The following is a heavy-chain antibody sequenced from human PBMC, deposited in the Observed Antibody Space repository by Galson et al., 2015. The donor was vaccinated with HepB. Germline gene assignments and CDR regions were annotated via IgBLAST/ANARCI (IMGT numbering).Heavy chain of an antibody. Sequence: SVKVSCKASGYTFTSYYMHWVRQAPGQGLEWMGRINPSGGSTSYAQKFQGRVTMTRDTSTSTVYMELSSLRSEDTAVYYCARGGRSRWYSLGNYSYYYYSAVCGKLTTVTVSS. CDR3: ARGGRSRWYSLGNYSYYYYSAV. J-gene: IGHJ6*03. V-gene: IGHV1-46*03. CDR2: INPSGGST. CDR1: GYTFTSYY. D-gene: IGHD6-13*01.